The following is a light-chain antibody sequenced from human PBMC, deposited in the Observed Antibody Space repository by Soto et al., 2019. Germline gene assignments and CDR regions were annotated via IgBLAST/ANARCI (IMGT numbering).Light chain of an antibody. CDR1: KNDIGVYDF. CDR2: EVV. Sequence: QSVLTQPPSASGSPGQSVTISCTGTKNDIGVYDFVSWYQHHPGKAPRLIIYEVVQRPSGVPDRFSGSKSGNTASLTVSGLQDADEADYFCKSYAGSNTYVFGSGTKVNV. V-gene: IGLV2-8*01. J-gene: IGLJ1*01. CDR3: KSYAGSNTYV.